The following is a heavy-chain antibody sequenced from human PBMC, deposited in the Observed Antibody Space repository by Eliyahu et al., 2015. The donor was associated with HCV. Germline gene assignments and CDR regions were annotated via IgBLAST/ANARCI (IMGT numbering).Heavy chain of an antibody. J-gene: IGHJ5*02. D-gene: IGHD7-27*01. Sequence: QVQLQESGPELLKPSETLSLTCTVSGGSISSYYWSWIRQPAGKTLEWIGRIYTSGSTIYSPSLSGRVTMSLDTSKNQFSLKLSSVTAADTAVYYCARAGVPGAGNWFDPWGQGTLVTVSS. CDR3: ARAGVPGAGNWFDP. CDR1: GGSISSYY. CDR2: IYTSGST. V-gene: IGHV4-4*07.